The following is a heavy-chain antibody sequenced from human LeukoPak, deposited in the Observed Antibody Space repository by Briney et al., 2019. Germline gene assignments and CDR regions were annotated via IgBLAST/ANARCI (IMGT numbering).Heavy chain of an antibody. J-gene: IGHJ4*02. D-gene: IGHD4-17*01. CDR3: ARVSPNTVTTLQYFDY. CDR1: GFTFSSYW. V-gene: IGHV3-74*01. Sequence: GGSLRLSCAASGFTFSSYWMHWVRQAPGKGLVWVSLMNSDGSSTTYADSVKGRFTISRDNAKNTLYLQMNSLRAEDTAVYYCARVSPNTVTTLQYFDYWGQGTLVTVSS. CDR2: MNSDGSST.